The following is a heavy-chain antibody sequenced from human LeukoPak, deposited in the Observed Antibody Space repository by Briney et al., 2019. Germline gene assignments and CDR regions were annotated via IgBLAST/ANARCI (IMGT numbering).Heavy chain of an antibody. CDR2: IYYSGST. CDR3: ASLAVATPYYYYGMDV. V-gene: IGHV4-61*08. D-gene: IGHD6-19*01. CDR1: GGSISSGGYY. Sequence: PSQTLSLTCTVSGGSISSGGYYWSWIRQHPGKGLEWIGYIYYSGSTNYNPSLKSRVTISVDTSKNQFSLKLSSVTAADTAVYYCASLAVATPYYYYGMDVWGQGTTVTVSS. J-gene: IGHJ6*02.